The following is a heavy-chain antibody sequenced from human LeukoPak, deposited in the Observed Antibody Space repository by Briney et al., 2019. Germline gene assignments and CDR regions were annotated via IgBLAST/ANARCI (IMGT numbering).Heavy chain of an antibody. J-gene: IGHJ2*01. Sequence: GGSLRLSCVASGFTFSSYEMNWVRQAPGEGLEWVSNIHNGGSSTHYADSVKGRFTISRDNGKNSLHLQMNSLRVEDTAVYYCARWTRVTSSSLWYFDLWGRGTLVTVSS. CDR1: GFTFSSYE. V-gene: IGHV3-48*03. D-gene: IGHD2-21*02. CDR2: IHNGGSST. CDR3: ARWTRVTSSSLWYFDL.